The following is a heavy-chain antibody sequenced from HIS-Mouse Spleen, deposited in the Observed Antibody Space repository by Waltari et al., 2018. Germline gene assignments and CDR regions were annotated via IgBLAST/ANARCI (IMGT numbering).Heavy chain of an antibody. J-gene: IGHJ4*02. CDR2: ISYDGSNK. D-gene: IGHD6-19*01. CDR3: AKASSGWLDY. Sequence: QVQLVESGGGVVQSGRSLRLSWPASGVSFSSHGMHWVRQAPGKGLEWVAVISYDGSNKYYADSVKGRFTISRDNSKNTLYLQMNSLRAEDTAVYYCAKASSGWLDYWGQGTLVTVSS. CDR1: GVSFSSHG. V-gene: IGHV3-30*18.